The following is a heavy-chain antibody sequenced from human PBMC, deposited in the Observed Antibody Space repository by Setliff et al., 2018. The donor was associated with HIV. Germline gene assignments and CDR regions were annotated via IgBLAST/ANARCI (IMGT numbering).Heavy chain of an antibody. V-gene: IGHV4-59*12. J-gene: IGHJ3*01. CDR3: ARGRSYGSAYDAFDV. Sequence: PSETLSLTCTVSGGSITSYYWSWIRQPPGKGLEWIGYIFYSGSTYYSPSLKSRLTISVDTSKNQFSLKLSSVTAADTAVYYCARGRSYGSAYDAFDVWGPGTMVTVSS. CDR1: GGSITSYY. D-gene: IGHD3-10*01. CDR2: IFYSGST.